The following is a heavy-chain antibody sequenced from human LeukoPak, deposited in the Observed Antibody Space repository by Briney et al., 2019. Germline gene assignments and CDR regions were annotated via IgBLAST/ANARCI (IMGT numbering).Heavy chain of an antibody. J-gene: IGHJ4*02. D-gene: IGHD3-3*01. CDR2: ISYTGTT. Sequence: SETLSLTCTVSGASIRNKFWSWLRHPPGKALEWIGYISYTGTTNYNPSLQSRATISVDTSKNQLSLKLTSMTAADTAVYYCARDTSGYYGRYEHWGQGTLVTVSS. CDR3: ARDTSGYYGRYEH. CDR1: GASIRNKF. V-gene: IGHV4-59*01.